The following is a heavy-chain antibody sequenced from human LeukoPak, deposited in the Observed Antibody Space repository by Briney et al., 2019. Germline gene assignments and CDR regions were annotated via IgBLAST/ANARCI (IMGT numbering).Heavy chain of an antibody. V-gene: IGHV1-2*02. Sequence: ASVKVSCKASGYIFTGYYMHWVRQAPGQGLEWMGWINPNSGGTNYAQKFQGRVTMTRDTSLSTAYMEVSRLRSDDTAIYYCAISSDWDFYLDYWGQGTLVTVSS. D-gene: IGHD3/OR15-3a*01. CDR3: AISSDWDFYLDY. J-gene: IGHJ4*02. CDR2: INPNSGGT. CDR1: GYIFTGYY.